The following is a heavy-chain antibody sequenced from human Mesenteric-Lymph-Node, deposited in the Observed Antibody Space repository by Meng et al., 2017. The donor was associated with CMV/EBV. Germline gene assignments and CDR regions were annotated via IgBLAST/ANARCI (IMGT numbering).Heavy chain of an antibody. CDR2: IFYTGGT. J-gene: IGHJ3*02. D-gene: IGHD5-12*01. Sequence: GSLRLSCTVSGGSISSNIYYWGWIRQPPGKGLEWIGSIFYTGGTYYNPSLTSRVTISVDTSKSHLSLELSSVTAADTAVYYCARWGGYTRPAFDIWGEGTMVTVSS. CDR1: GGSISSNIYY. CDR3: ARWGGYTRPAFDI. V-gene: IGHV4-39*07.